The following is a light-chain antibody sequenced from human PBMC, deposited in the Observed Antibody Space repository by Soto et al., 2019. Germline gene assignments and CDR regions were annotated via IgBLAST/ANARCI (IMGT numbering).Light chain of an antibody. CDR1: QSINTF. J-gene: IGKJ5*01. CDR3: QQCYSTPFT. Sequence: DIQVAQSPCSLSASAGDRVTITCRASQSINTFLNWYQQRPGKAPNLLIYGASNLQSGVPSRFSVSGSGTDFTLTICSLQPEDFATYYCQQCYSTPFTYDQGTRLEIK. CDR2: GAS. V-gene: IGKV1-39*01.